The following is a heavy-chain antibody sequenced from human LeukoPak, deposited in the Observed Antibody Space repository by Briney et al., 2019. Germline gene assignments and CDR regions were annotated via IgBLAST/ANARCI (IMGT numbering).Heavy chain of an antibody. Sequence: SETLSLTCTVSGGSISSYYWSWIRQPAGKGLEWLGRIYTSGSTNYNPSLKGRVTISVDTSKNQFSLKLSSVTAADTAVYYCARAERYCSGGSCSFDAFDIWGQGTMVTVSS. D-gene: IGHD2-15*01. V-gene: IGHV4-4*07. CDR1: GGSISSYY. CDR2: IYTSGST. J-gene: IGHJ3*02. CDR3: ARAERYCSGGSCSFDAFDI.